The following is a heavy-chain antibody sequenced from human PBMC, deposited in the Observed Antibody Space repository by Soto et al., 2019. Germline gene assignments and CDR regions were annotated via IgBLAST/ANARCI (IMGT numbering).Heavy chain of an antibody. J-gene: IGHJ4*02. V-gene: IGHV1-69*06. Sequence: SVKVSCKASGGTFSSYAISWVRQAPGQGLEWMGGIIPIFGTANYAQKFQGRVTITADKSTSTAYMELSSLRSEDTAVYYCARDGLLSTTFRYWGQGTLVTVSS. CDR3: ARDGLLSTTFRY. CDR1: GGTFSSYA. CDR2: IIPIFGTA. D-gene: IGHD4-4*01.